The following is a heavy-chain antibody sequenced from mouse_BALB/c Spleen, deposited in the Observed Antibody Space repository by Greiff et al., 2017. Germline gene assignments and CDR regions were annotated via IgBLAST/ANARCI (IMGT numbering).Heavy chain of an antibody. J-gene: IGHJ3*01. Sequence: DVMLVESGGGLVKPGGSLKLSCAASGFTFSSYAMSWVRQSPEKRLEWVAEISSGGSYTYYPDTVTGRFTISRDNAKNTLYLQMSSLKSEDTAMYYCARREYYDYDGFAYWGQGTLVTVSA. CDR3: ARREYYDYDGFAY. CDR2: ISSGGSYT. D-gene: IGHD2-4*01. CDR1: GFTFSSYA. V-gene: IGHV5-9-4*01.